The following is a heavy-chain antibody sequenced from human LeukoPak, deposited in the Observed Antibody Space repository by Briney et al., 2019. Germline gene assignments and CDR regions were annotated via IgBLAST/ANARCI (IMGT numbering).Heavy chain of an antibody. D-gene: IGHD3-22*01. V-gene: IGHV4-59*01. CDR1: GGSISSYY. CDR2: IYYSGST. J-gene: IGHJ3*02. CDR3: ARGAHDSSGHDAFDI. Sequence: SETLSLTCTVSGGSISSYYWSWIRQPPGKGLEWIGYIYYSGSTNYNPSLKSRVTISVDTSKNQFSLKLSSVTAADTAVYYCARGAHDSSGHDAFDIWGQGTKVTVSS.